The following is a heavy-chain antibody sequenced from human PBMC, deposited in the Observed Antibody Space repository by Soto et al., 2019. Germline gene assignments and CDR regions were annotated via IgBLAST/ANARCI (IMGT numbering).Heavy chain of an antibody. CDR1: GYTFTSYD. CDR3: ARDRLAVAGTSGYFDY. CDR2: MNPNSGNT. J-gene: IGHJ4*02. V-gene: IGHV1-8*01. D-gene: IGHD6-19*01. Sequence: GASVKVSCKASGYTFTSYDINWVRQATGQGLEWMGWMNPNSGNTGYAQKFQGRVTMTRNTSISTAYMELSSLRSEDTAVYYCARDRLAVAGTSGYFDYWGQGTLVTVSS.